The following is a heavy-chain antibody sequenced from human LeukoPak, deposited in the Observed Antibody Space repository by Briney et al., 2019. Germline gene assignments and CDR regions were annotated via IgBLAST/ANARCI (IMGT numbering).Heavy chain of an antibody. D-gene: IGHD4-17*01. CDR1: GFTFSSYA. CDR2: ISDSGGST. CDR3: AKERQTGDYFTSDF. V-gene: IGHV3-23*01. Sequence: GGSLRLSCAASGFTFSSYAMSWVRQGPGKGLEWVSAISDSGGSTYYADSVKGRFTISRDNSKSTLYLQMNSLRAEDTAVYYCAKERQTGDYFTSDFWGQGTLVTVSS. J-gene: IGHJ4*02.